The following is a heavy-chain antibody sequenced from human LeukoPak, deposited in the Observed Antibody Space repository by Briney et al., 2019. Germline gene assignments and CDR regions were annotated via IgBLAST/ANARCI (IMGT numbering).Heavy chain of an antibody. D-gene: IGHD6-19*01. CDR2: TYYRSKWYN. CDR3: ARDGGWSNSRYFDY. Sequence: SQTLSLTCAISGDSVSSNNVAWNWIRQSPSRGLEWLGRTYYRSKWYNQYAVSVKGRVTVNPDTSKNQFSLQVNSVTPEDTAVYCCARDGGWSNSRYFDYWGQGTLVTVSS. J-gene: IGHJ4*02. CDR1: GDSVSSNNVA. V-gene: IGHV6-1*01.